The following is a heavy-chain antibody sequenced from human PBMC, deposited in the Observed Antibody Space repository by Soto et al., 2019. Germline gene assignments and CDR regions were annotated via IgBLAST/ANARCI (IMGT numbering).Heavy chain of an antibody. V-gene: IGHV2-5*02. D-gene: IGHD3-16*01. CDR2: ICWADDK. Sequence: QITLKESGPTLVEPTQTLTLTCTFSGFSFSSSGLAVGWISQPPGKALERVVFICWADDKRYRTSLKSMLTSTKDTSKKQVVLTMTNMDPVDTGTYYCAHRLRSSNGWGTFDYWGQVLVVTGSS. CDR3: AHRLRSSNGWGTFDY. CDR1: GFSFSSSGLA. J-gene: IGHJ4*02.